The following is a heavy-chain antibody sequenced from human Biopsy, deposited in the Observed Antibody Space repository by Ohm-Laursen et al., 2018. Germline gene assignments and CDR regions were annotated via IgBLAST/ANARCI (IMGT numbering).Heavy chain of an antibody. V-gene: IGHV1-2*02. Sequence: ASVKVSCKASGHTFIDYYIHWVRQAPGQGLKWMGWINPNSGGTKYAQKFQGRVTMAGDTSINTVHMELRNLRSDDTAVYYCARRTWDNWGLGTLITVSS. CDR3: ARRTWDN. CDR2: INPNSGGT. J-gene: IGHJ4*02. CDR1: GHTFIDYY.